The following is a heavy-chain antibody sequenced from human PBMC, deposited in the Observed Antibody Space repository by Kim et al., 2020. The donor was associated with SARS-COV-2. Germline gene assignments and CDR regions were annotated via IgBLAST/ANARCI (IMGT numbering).Heavy chain of an antibody. CDR1: GGSISSGGYY. V-gene: IGHV4-31*03. CDR3: ARDRYDFWSGNQEYGMDV. D-gene: IGHD3-3*01. J-gene: IGHJ6*02. CDR2: IYYSGST. Sequence: SETLSLTCTVSGGSISSGGYYWSWIRQHPGKGLEWIGYIYYSGSTYYNPSLKSRVTISVDTSKNQFSLKLSSVTAADTAVYYCARDRYDFWSGNQEYGMDVWGQGTTVTVSS.